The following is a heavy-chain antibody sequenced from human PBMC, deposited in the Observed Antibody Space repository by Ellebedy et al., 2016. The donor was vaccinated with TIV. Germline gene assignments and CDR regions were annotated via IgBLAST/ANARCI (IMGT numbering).Heavy chain of an antibody. V-gene: IGHV1-2*02. CDR1: GYTFTTYY. CDR3: ARPSAWGYYYYGMDV. J-gene: IGHJ6*02. D-gene: IGHD3-16*01. Sequence: ASVKVSCKASGYTFTTYYIHWVRQAPGQGLEWMGWVYPNTGGTTYAQKFQGRVTMTRDMSISTAYMELSRPRSDDTAVYYCARPSAWGYYYYGMDVWGQGTTVTVSS. CDR2: VYPNTGGT.